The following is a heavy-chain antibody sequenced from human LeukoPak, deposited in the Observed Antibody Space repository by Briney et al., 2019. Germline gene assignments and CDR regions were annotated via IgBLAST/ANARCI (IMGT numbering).Heavy chain of an antibody. CDR3: ARDLGYCTNGACHTRFDY. CDR1: GFTFNNYW. Sequence: GGSLRLSCAASGFTFNNYWIHWVRQVPGKGLVWVSRINNDGSSASYVDSVKGRFTISRDNAKNTLFLQMNSLRAEDTAVYYCARDLGYCTNGACHTRFDYWGQGTLVTVSS. V-gene: IGHV3-74*01. J-gene: IGHJ4*02. CDR2: INNDGSSA. D-gene: IGHD2-8*01.